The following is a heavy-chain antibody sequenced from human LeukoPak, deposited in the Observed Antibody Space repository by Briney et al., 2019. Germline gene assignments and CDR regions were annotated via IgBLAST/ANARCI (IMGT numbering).Heavy chain of an antibody. V-gene: IGHV3-23*01. Sequence: GGSLRLSCAASRFTFSSYAMSWVRQAPGKGLEWVSAISGSGGSTYYADSVKGRFTISRDNSKNTLYLQMNSLRAEDTAVYYCARIDISTGYPSDWYQGTRVTVYS. J-gene: IGHJ4*02. D-gene: IGHD3-9*01. CDR3: ARIDISTGYPSD. CDR1: RFTFSSYA. CDR2: ISGSGGST.